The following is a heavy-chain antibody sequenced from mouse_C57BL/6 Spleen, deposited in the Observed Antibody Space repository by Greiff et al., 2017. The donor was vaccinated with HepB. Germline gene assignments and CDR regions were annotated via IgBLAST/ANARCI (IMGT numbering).Heavy chain of an antibody. CDR3: AREPTIVPKRYFDY. Sequence: VQLQESGAELARPGASVKLSCKASGYTFTSYGISWVKQRTGQGLEWIGELYPRSGNTYYNEKFKGKATLTADKSSSTAYMELRSLTSEDSAGDLGAREPTIVPKRYFDYWGQGTTLTVSS. CDR1: GYTFTSYG. V-gene: IGHV1-81*01. D-gene: IGHD2-5*01. CDR2: LYPRSGNT. J-gene: IGHJ2*01.